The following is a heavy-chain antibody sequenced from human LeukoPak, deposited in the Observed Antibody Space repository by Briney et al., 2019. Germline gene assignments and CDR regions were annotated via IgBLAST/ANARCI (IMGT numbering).Heavy chain of an antibody. Sequence: PGGSLRLSCAASGFTFSSYGMHWVRQAPGKGLEWVAVIWYDGSNKYYADSVKGRFTISRDNSKNTLYLQMNSLRAEDTAVYYCARGISASLFNPRWPTGPLDYWGQGTLVTVSS. J-gene: IGHJ4*02. CDR2: IWYDGSNK. CDR3: ARGISASLFNPRWPTGPLDY. V-gene: IGHV3-33*08. D-gene: IGHD2-15*01. CDR1: GFTFSSYG.